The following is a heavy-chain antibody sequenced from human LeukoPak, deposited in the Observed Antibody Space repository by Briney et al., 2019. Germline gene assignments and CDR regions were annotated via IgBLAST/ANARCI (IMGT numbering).Heavy chain of an antibody. CDR1: GCTFTSYG. CDR3: ARGGGGRGYYDSSGYYPD. J-gene: IGHJ4*02. D-gene: IGHD3-22*01. CDR2: ISAYNGNT. V-gene: IGHV1-18*01. Sequence: ASVKVSCKASGCTFTSYGISWVRQAPGQGLEWMGWISAYNGNTNYAQKLQGRVTMTTDTSTSTAYMELRSLRSDDTAVYYCARGGGGRGYYDSSGYYPDWGQGTLVTVSS.